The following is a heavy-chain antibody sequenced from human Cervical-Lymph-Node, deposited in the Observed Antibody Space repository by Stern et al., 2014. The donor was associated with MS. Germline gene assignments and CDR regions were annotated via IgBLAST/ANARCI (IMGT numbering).Heavy chain of an antibody. J-gene: IGHJ4*02. D-gene: IGHD3-3*01. CDR2: INPIFDTA. Sequence: VHLVESGAEVKKPGSSVKVSCKTSGGTFHNYAFNWVRQAPGQGPELMGGINPIFDTADYAQRLQGRVTITVDESTNTTYMELSRLKSKDTAVYYCARGSVYYDFWSTCYGHFQFWGQGTLVSVSS. CDR3: ARGSVYYDFWSTCYGHFQF. CDR1: GGTFHNYA. V-gene: IGHV1-69*01.